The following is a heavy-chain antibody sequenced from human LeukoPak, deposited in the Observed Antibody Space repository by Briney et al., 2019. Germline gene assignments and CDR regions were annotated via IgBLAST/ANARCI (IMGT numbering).Heavy chain of an antibody. J-gene: IGHJ4*02. CDR1: GFTFSSYE. Sequence: GGSLRLSCGASGFTFSSYEMNWVRQAPGKGLEWVSYISSSGSTIYYSDSVKGRFTISRDNAKNSLYLQMNSLRAEDTAVYYCARVGDSYGLDCFDYWGQGDLVTVSS. CDR3: ARVGDSYGLDCFDY. V-gene: IGHV3-48*03. CDR2: ISSSGSTI. D-gene: IGHD5-18*01.